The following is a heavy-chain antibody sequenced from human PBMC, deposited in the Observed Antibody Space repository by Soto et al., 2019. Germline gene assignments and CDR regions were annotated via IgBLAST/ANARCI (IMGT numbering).Heavy chain of an antibody. J-gene: IGHJ4*02. CDR1: GFTFSDAW. D-gene: IGHD4-17*01. CDR3: TTAATTVTTIDY. Sequence: GGSLRLSCAASGFTFSDAWMSWVRQAPGKGLEWVGRIKRSADGGTADYAAPVKGRFTISRDDSKNTLYLQMNSLKTEDTAVYYCTTAATTVTTIDYWGQGTLVTVSS. CDR2: IKRSADGGTA. V-gene: IGHV3-15*01.